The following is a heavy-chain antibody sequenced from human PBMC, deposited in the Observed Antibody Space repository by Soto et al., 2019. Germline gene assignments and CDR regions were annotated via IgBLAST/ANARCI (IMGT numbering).Heavy chain of an antibody. V-gene: IGHV3-48*02. CDR3: ASPLGYSYGYGLDY. D-gene: IGHD5-18*01. J-gene: IGHJ4*02. Sequence: PGGSLRLSCAASGFTFSSYSMNWVRQAPGKGLEWVSYISSSSSTIYYADSVKGRFTISRDNAKNSLYLQMNSLRDEDTAVYYCASPLGYSYGYGLDYWGQGTLVTVPS. CDR2: ISSSSSTI. CDR1: GFTFSSYS.